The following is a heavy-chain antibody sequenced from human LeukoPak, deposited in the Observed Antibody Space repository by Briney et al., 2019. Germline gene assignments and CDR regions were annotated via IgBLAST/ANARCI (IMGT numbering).Heavy chain of an antibody. CDR2: ISGSGSST. J-gene: IGHJ4*02. V-gene: IGHV3-23*01. D-gene: IGHD1-1*01. CDR3: AKDLRYNYCYDF. Sequence: PGGSLRLSCAASGFTFSNYAMNWVRQAPGRGLEWVSAISGSGSSTYYADSVKGRFTISRDNSKNTLYLQMNSLRAEDTAVYYCAKDLRYNYCYDFWGQGTLVTVS. CDR1: GFTFSNYA.